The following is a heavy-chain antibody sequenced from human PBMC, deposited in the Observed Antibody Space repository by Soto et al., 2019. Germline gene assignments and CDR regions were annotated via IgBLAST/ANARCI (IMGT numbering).Heavy chain of an antibody. V-gene: IGHV2-5*02. CDR1: GLSLSTSGVG. J-gene: IGHJ4*02. Sequence: QITLKESGPTLVKPTQPLTLTCTLSGLSLSTSGVGVGWIRQPPGKALEWLALIYWDDDKRYSPSLKSRLTITKDASKNQVVLTVTNMDPVDTATYYCAHRQGTSSGWFNYDYWGQGTLVTVSS. CDR2: IYWDDDK. CDR3: AHRQGTSSGWFNYDY. D-gene: IGHD6-19*01.